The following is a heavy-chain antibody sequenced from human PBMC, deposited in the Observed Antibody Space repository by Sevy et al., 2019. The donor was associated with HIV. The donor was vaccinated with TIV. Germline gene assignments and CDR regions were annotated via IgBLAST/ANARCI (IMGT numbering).Heavy chain of an antibody. CDR3: ARGSYDILTGWHYYYYYMDV. Sequence: GGSLRLSCAASGFTFSDYYMSWIRQAPGKGLEWISYISGSGSTTHYADSVGGRFTISRDNAKNSLYLQMNSLRAEDTAVYYCARGSYDILTGWHYYYYYMDVWGKGTTVTVSS. CDR2: ISGSGSTT. J-gene: IGHJ6*03. V-gene: IGHV3-11*04. D-gene: IGHD3-9*01. CDR1: GFTFSDYY.